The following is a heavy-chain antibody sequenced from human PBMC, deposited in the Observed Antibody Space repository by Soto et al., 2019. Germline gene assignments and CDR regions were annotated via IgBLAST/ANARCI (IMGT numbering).Heavy chain of an antibody. Sequence: SETLSLTCTVSGGSISSYYWSWIRQPPGKGLEWIGYIYYSGSTNYNPSLKSRVTISVDTSKNQFSLKLSSVTAADTAVYYCARDLNFTGMDVWGQGTTVTVSS. V-gene: IGHV4-59*01. CDR2: IYYSGST. CDR3: ARDLNFTGMDV. J-gene: IGHJ6*02. CDR1: GGSISSYY.